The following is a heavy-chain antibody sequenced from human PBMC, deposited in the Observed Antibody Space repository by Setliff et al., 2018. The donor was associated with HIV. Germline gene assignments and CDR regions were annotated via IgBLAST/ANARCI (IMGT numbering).Heavy chain of an antibody. D-gene: IGHD3-16*01. CDR2: ISGNNGNR. CDR1: GYTFSSYG. J-gene: IGHJ3*02. V-gene: IGHV1-18*01. CDR3: AREGLLGI. Sequence: ASVKVSCKASGYTFSSYGFSWVRQAPGQGLEWMGWISGNNGNRNYAQRLLGRVTMTTDTSTSTAYMELRSLRSDDTAVYYCAREGLLGIWGQGTMVTVS.